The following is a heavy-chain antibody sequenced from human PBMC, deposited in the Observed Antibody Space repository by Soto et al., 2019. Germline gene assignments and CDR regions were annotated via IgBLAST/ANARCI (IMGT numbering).Heavy chain of an antibody. CDR3: ARDPLITMVRGVIIREGYFDY. CDR1: GYTFTSYY. J-gene: IGHJ4*02. V-gene: IGHV1-46*01. D-gene: IGHD3-10*01. CDR2: INPSGGST. Sequence: GASVKVSCKASGYTFTSYYMHWVRQAPGQGLEWMGIINPSGGSTSYAQKFQGRVTMTRDTSTSTVYMELSSLRSEDTAVYYCARDPLITMVRGVIIREGYFDYWGQGTLVTVSS.